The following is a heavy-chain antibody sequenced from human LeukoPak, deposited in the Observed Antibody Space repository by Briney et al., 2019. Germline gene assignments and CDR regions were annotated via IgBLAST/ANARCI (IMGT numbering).Heavy chain of an antibody. CDR1: GGSISSGSYY. D-gene: IGHD5-18*01. V-gene: IGHV4-61*02. J-gene: IGHJ4*02. Sequence: SETLSLTCTVSGGSISSGSYYWSWIRQPAGKGLEWIGRIYTSGSTNYNPSLKSRVSISMDTSKNQFSLKLTSVTAADTAVFYCVKFKRRPRTYSYDYEFWGQGTLVTVSP. CDR2: IYTSGST. CDR3: VKFKRRPRTYSYDYEF.